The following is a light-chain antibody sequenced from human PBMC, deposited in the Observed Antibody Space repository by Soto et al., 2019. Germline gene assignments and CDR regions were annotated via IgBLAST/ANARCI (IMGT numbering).Light chain of an antibody. CDR3: HQYYSTPRT. CDR1: QSVLYSSNNKNY. CDR2: WAS. Sequence: DIVMTQSPDSLAVSLGERATINCKSSQSVLYSSNNKNYLAWYQQKPGQPPKLLIYWASTRESGVPDRFSGSRSGTEFTLTISSLQAEDVAVYYCHQYYSTPRTCGQGTKVEIK. J-gene: IGKJ1*01. V-gene: IGKV4-1*01.